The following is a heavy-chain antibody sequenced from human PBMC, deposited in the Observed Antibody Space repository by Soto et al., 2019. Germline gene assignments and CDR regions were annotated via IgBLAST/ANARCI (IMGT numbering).Heavy chain of an antibody. D-gene: IGHD6-13*01. CDR3: ARDLIPAAARHSGMDV. Sequence: QVQLVQSGAEVKKPGSSVKVSCKASGGTFSSYTISWVRQAPGQGLQWMGRIIPILGIANYAKKFQGRVTITADKSTSTAYMELSSLRSEDTAVYYCARDLIPAAARHSGMDVWGQGTTVTVSS. J-gene: IGHJ6*01. CDR2: IIPILGIA. CDR1: GGTFSSYT. V-gene: IGHV1-69*08.